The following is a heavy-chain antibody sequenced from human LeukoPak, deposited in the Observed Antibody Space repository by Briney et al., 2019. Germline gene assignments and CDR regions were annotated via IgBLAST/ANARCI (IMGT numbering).Heavy chain of an antibody. CDR1: GFTFSSYA. CDR3: AKDFSSGWCIDD. D-gene: IGHD6-19*01. CDR2: ISGSGGST. Sequence: GGSLRLSCAASGFTFSSYAMSWVRQAPGKGLEWVSAISGSGGSTYYADSVKGRFIISRDNSKNTLYLQMNSLRAEDTAVYYCAKDFSSGWCIDDWGQGTLVTVSS. V-gene: IGHV3-23*01. J-gene: IGHJ4*02.